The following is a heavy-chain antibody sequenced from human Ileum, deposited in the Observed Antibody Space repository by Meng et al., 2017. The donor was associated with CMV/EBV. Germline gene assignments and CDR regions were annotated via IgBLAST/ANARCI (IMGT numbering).Heavy chain of an antibody. Sequence: SPFCPVSVCSISFGCHYGGWIRQPPGKGLEWIGILYYSGTTYYNPSLKSRVTMSVGTSENQFSLKMNSVTAADTAVYYCARWSPESSSWSGFDFWGQGTLVTVSS. CDR1: VCSISFGCHY. CDR2: LYYSGTT. D-gene: IGHD6-13*01. CDR3: ARWSPESSSWSGFDF. V-gene: IGHV4-39*07. J-gene: IGHJ4*02.